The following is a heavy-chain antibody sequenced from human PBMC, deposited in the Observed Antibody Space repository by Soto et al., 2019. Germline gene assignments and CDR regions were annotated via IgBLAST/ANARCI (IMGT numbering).Heavy chain of an antibody. V-gene: IGHV3-33*01. J-gene: IGHJ4*02. CDR1: GFTFSSYG. D-gene: IGHD3-22*01. CDR2: IWSDGSNK. CDR3: ARYYYDSSGYYPL. Sequence: QVQLVESGGGVVQPGRSLRLSCAASGFTFSSYGMHWVRQAPGRGLEWVAVIWSDGSNKYYADSVKGRFTISRDNSKNTLYLQTNSLRAEDTAVYYCARYYYDSSGYYPLWGQGTLVTVSS.